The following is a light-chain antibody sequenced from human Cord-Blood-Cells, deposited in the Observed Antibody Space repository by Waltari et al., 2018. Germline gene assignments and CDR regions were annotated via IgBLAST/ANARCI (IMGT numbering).Light chain of an antibody. CDR1: QGISSY. CDR3: QQSYSTPWT. V-gene: IGKV1-39*01. Sequence: DIQMTQSPSSLSASVGDRVTITCLASQGISSYFNWYQQKPGKAPKLLIYAASSLQSGVPSRFSGSGSGTDFTLTISSLQPEDFATYYCQQSYSTPWTFGQGTKVEIK. J-gene: IGKJ1*01. CDR2: AAS.